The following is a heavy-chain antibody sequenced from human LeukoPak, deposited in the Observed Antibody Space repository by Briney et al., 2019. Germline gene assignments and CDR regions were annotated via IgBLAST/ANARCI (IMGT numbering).Heavy chain of an antibody. CDR3: AHAYGDTDY. Sequence: PGGSLRLSCAATGFTGFTFSKNTMNWVRQAPGKGLEWVSSITSSGNYTYYAASVKGRFTISRDNAKNALFLQMNSLRAEDTAVYYCAHAYGDTDYWGQGTLVTVSS. J-gene: IGHJ4*02. D-gene: IGHD4-17*01. V-gene: IGHV3-21*01. CDR1: GFTGFTFSKNT. CDR2: ITSSGNYT.